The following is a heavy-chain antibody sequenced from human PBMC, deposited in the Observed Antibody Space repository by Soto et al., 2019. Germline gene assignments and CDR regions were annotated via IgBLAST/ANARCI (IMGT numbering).Heavy chain of an antibody. Sequence: PGESLKISCKGSGYSFTSYWIGWVRQMPGKGLEWMGIIYPGDSDIRYSPSFQGQVTISADKPISTAYLQWSSLKASDTAMYYCARHLQGGSSYYYGMDVWGQGTTVTVSS. CDR3: ARHLQGGSSYYYGMDV. CDR1: GYSFTSYW. V-gene: IGHV5-51*01. CDR2: IYPGDSDI. J-gene: IGHJ6*02. D-gene: IGHD6-6*01.